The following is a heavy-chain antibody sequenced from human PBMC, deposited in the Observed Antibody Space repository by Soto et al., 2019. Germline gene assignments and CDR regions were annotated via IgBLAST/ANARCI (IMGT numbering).Heavy chain of an antibody. CDR1: GFSLSTSGVG. Sequence: QITLKESGPTLVKPTQTLTLTCTFSGFSLSTSGVGVGWIRQPPGKALEWLALIYWDDDKRYSPSLKSRLTITKDTSKNQVVLTMTNMDPVDTATYYCAHALYYYGSGTSGEAFDIWGQGTMVTVSS. V-gene: IGHV2-5*02. CDR2: IYWDDDK. D-gene: IGHD3-10*01. CDR3: AHALYYYGSGTSGEAFDI. J-gene: IGHJ3*02.